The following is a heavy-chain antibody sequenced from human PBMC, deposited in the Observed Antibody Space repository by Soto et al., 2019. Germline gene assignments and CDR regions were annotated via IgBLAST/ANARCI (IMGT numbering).Heavy chain of an antibody. J-gene: IGHJ6*02. CDR1: GYTFTGYH. Sequence: QVHLVQSGAEVRRPGASVKVSCKAAGYTFTGYHMHWVRQAPGQGLEWMGWINGDSGDTNYAQKFEGRVIMTRDTSITTAYMELTSLTSDDTAIYYRARDPRGYCRAGSCQSPYYYGMDVWGQGTTVTVSS. CDR3: ARDPRGYCRAGSCQSPYYYGMDV. D-gene: IGHD2-15*01. V-gene: IGHV1-2*02. CDR2: INGDSGDT.